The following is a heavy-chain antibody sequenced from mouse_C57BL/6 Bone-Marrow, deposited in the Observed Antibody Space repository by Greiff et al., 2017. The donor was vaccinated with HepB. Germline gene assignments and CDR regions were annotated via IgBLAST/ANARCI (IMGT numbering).Heavy chain of an antibody. Sequence: EVQLQQSGTVLARPGASVKMSCKTSGYTFTSYWMHWVNQRPGQGLEWIGAIYPGNSDTSYNQKFKGKAKLTAVTSASTAYMELSSLTNEDSAVYYCTRRDDYDVYYYAMDYWGQGTSVTVSS. CDR3: TRRDDYDVYYYAMDY. D-gene: IGHD2-4*01. V-gene: IGHV1-5*01. CDR2: IYPGNSDT. J-gene: IGHJ4*01. CDR1: GYTFTSYW.